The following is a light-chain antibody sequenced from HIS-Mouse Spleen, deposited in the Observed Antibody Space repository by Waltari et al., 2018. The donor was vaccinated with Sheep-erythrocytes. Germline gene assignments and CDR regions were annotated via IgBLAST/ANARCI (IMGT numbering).Light chain of an antibody. V-gene: IGLV1-44*01. J-gene: IGLJ2*01. CDR1: SSNIGSNT. CDR3: AAWDDSLNGVV. Sequence: QSVLTQPPSASGTPGQRVTISCSGSSSNIGSNTVNWYQQLPGTAPKLLLYSNNQRPSGVPDLFSGSKSGTSASLAISVLQSEDEADYYCAAWDDSLNGVVFGGGTKLTVL. CDR2: SNN.